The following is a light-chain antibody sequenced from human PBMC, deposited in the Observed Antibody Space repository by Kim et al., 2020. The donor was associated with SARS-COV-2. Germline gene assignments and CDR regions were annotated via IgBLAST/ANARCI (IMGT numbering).Light chain of an antibody. V-gene: IGKV1-33*01. CDR3: QQYDNLPYT. CDR1: QDISNY. CDR2: DAS. Sequence: DIQMTQSPSSLSASVGERVTITCQASQDISNYLNWYQQKPGKAPKLLIYDASNLETGVPSRFSGSGSGTDFTCTISSLQPEVIATYYCQQYDNLPYTFGQGTKLEI. J-gene: IGKJ2*01.